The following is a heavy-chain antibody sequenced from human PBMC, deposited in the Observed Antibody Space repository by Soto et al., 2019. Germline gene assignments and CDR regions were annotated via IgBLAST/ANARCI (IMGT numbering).Heavy chain of an antibody. CDR3: ARVPFVGYFDWLDP. V-gene: IGHV4-59*01. CDR2: MHHTQGT. J-gene: IGHJ5*02. CDR1: GAPISSYY. D-gene: IGHD3-9*01. Sequence: SETLSLTCSVSGAPISSYYWTWIRQPPGGGLEWIGYMHHTQGTNDNPSLRGRVHMSIDTSMNQFSLRLTSVTAADTAVYYCARVPFVGYFDWLDPWGHGTLVTVSS.